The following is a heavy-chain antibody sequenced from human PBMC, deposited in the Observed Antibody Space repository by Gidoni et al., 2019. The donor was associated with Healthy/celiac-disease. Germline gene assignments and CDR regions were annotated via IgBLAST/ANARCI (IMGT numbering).Heavy chain of an antibody. V-gene: IGHV4-61*02. D-gene: IGHD6-13*01. Sequence: QVQLHESGPGLVKPSQTLALTCPVSGGPISTGSYYWSWIRQPAGTGLDWIGRIYTSGSTNYNPPLKSRVTISVDTSKNQFSLKLSSVTAADTAVYYCARVADGSSWQNPFDYWGQGTLVTVSS. J-gene: IGHJ4*02. CDR3: ARVADGSSWQNPFDY. CDR1: GGPISTGSYY. CDR2: IYTSGST.